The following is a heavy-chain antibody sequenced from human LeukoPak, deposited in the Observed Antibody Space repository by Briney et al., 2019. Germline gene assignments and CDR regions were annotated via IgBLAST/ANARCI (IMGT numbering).Heavy chain of an antibody. D-gene: IGHD6-19*01. CDR2: VYYNGST. CDR1: GGSISSYY. V-gene: IGHV4-59*01. J-gene: IGHJ4*02. CDR3: ARGLGSGWPFDY. Sequence: SETLSLTCTVSGGSISSYYWTWIQQPPGKGLEYIGYVYYNGSTNYNPSLKSRVTISVDMSKNQFSLKLTSITAADTAMYYCARGLGSGWPFDYWGQGTLVTVSS.